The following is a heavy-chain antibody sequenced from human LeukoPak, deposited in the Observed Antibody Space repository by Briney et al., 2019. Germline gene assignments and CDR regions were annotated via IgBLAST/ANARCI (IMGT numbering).Heavy chain of an antibody. CDR1: GLTFSSYA. J-gene: IGHJ6*02. CDR2: ISYDGSNK. CDR3: AREYSYGYPLGYYYGMDV. V-gene: IGHV3-30-3*01. D-gene: IGHD5-18*01. Sequence: GGSLRLSCAASGLTFSSYAMHWVRQAPGKGLEWVAVISYDGSNKYYADSVKGRFTISRDNSKNTLYLQMNSLRAEDTAVYYCAREYSYGYPLGYYYGMDVWGQGTTVTVSS.